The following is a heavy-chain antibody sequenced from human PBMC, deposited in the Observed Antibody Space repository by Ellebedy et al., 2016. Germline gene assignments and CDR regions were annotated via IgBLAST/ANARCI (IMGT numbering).Heavy chain of an antibody. CDR2: MYYRGST. Sequence: SETLSLXXTVSGGSVRSSSYYWAWIRQPPGKGLEWIGSMYYRGSTNYNPSLKSRVTISVDTSKNQFSLKLTSVTAADTAVYYCASRPNWYFDLWGRGTLVTVSS. CDR3: ASRPNWYFDL. J-gene: IGHJ2*01. V-gene: IGHV4-39*01. CDR1: GGSVRSSSYY.